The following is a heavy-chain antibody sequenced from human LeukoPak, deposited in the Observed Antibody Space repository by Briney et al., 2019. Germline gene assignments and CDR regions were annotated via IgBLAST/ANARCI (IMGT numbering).Heavy chain of an antibody. CDR2: INPNSGGT. J-gene: IGHJ4*02. D-gene: IGHD3-10*01. Sequence: ASAKVSRKASGYTFTGYYMHWVRQAPGQGLEWMGWINPNSGGTNYAQKFQGRVTMTRDTSISTAYMELSRLRSDDTAVYYCARVKGSGSYRKYYFDYWGQGTLVTVSS. CDR3: ARVKGSGSYRKYYFDY. CDR1: GYTFTGYY. V-gene: IGHV1-2*02.